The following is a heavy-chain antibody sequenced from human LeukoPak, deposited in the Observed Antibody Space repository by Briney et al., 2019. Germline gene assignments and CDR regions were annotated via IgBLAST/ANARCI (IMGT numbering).Heavy chain of an antibody. CDR2: IRYDGSNK. CDR3: AGDCSTSCYMLGYYMDV. D-gene: IGHD2-2*02. J-gene: IGHJ6*03. Sequence: GGSLRLSCAASGFTFSSYGMHWVRQAPGKGLEWVAFIRYDGSNKYYADSVKGRYTISRDNSKNTLYLQMNSLRAEDTAVYYCAGDCSTSCYMLGYYMDVWGKGTTVTVSS. CDR1: GFTFSSYG. V-gene: IGHV3-30*02.